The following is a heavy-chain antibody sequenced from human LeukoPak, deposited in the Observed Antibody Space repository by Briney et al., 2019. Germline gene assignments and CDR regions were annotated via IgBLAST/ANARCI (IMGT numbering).Heavy chain of an antibody. V-gene: IGHV3-23*01. CDR2: ISGSGSNT. CDR1: GFTFSSYT. J-gene: IGHJ5*02. CDR3: AKERQTGDYFTSDR. Sequence: GGSLRPSCAASGFTFSSYTMNWFRQAPGKGLEWVSAISGSGSNTYYAGSVKGRFTISRDNSKYTLYLQMNSLRGEDAAVYYCAKERQTGDYFTSDRWGQGTLVTVSS. D-gene: IGHD4-17*01.